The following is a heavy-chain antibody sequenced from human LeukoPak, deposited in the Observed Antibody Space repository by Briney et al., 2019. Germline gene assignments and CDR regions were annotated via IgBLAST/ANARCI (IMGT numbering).Heavy chain of an antibody. J-gene: IGHJ4*02. D-gene: IGHD3-16*01. Sequence: PGGSLRLSCAASGFTFSSYSMNWVRQAPGKGLLWVSRINSDGSYTSYADSVKGRFTISRDNAKNTLYLQMNSLRAEDTAVYYCARDTFGGDDFWGQGTLVTVSS. CDR3: ARDTFGGDDF. CDR2: INSDGSYT. V-gene: IGHV3-74*01. CDR1: GFTFSSYS.